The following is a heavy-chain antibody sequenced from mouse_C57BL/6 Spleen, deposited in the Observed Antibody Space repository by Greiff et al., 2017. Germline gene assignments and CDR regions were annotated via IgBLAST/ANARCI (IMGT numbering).Heavy chain of an antibody. J-gene: IGHJ2*01. Sequence: QVQLQQSGPELVKPGASVKISCKASGYSFTSYYIHWVKQRPGQGLEWIGWIYPGSGNTKYNEKFKGKATLTADTSSSTAYMQLSSLTSEDSAVYYCATAGTRYYYDYWGQGTTLTVSS. V-gene: IGHV1-66*01. D-gene: IGHD4-1*01. CDR3: ATAGTRYYYDY. CDR1: GYSFTSYY. CDR2: IYPGSGNT.